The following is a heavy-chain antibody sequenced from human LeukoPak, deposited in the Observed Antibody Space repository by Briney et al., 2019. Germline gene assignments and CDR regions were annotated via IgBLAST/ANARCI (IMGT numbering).Heavy chain of an antibody. D-gene: IGHD2-2*01. V-gene: IGHV4-39*07. Sequence: ASETLSLTCTVSGGSISSSSYYWGWIRQPPGKGLEWIGSIYYSGGTYYNPSLKSRVTISVDTSKNQFSLKLSSVTAADTAVYYCARGGYCSSTSCYADYYYYYYMDVWGKGTTVTISS. CDR3: ARGGYCSSTSCYADYYYYYYMDV. CDR2: IYYSGGT. CDR1: GGSISSSSYY. J-gene: IGHJ6*03.